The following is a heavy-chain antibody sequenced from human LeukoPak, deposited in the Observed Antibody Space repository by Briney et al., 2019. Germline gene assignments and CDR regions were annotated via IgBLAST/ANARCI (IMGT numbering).Heavy chain of an antibody. V-gene: IGHV3-23*01. CDR1: GFIFSNYA. CDR2: IRGSGSST. J-gene: IGHJ3*02. Sequence: GGSLKLSCAASGFIFSNYATSWVRQAPGKGLEWVSGIRGSGSSTYYADSVKGRFTISRGDSKNTLNLQMNSLRAEDTAVYFCAKGSVGIHAFDIWGQGTMVIVSS. CDR3: AKGSVGIHAFDI. D-gene: IGHD1-26*01.